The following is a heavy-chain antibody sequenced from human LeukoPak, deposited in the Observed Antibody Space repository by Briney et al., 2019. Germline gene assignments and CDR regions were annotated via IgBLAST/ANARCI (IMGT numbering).Heavy chain of an antibody. CDR2: INMDGSEK. Sequence: GGSLRLSCAASGFTFGNYWMSWVRQAPGKGPEWVAHINMDGSEKYYVDSVKGRFTISRDNAKNSLYLQMNSLKVEDTAVYYCAGDKVTYWGPGTLVTVSS. J-gene: IGHJ4*02. V-gene: IGHV3-7*01. CDR3: AGDKVTY. CDR1: GFTFGNYW.